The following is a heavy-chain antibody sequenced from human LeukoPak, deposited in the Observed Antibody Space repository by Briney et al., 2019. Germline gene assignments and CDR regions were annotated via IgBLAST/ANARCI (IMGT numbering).Heavy chain of an antibody. J-gene: IGHJ4*02. V-gene: IGHV3-21*01. CDR1: GFTFSSYS. D-gene: IGHD6-19*01. CDR2: ISFTSGYI. Sequence: GGSLRLSCAASGFTFSSYSMNWVRQAPGKGLEWVSSISFTSGYIYYAESVKGRFTISRDNAKASLYLQMDSLRADDTAIYYWGRDRGSGWFYDIDYWGQGTLVTVSS. CDR3: GRDRGSGWFYDIDY.